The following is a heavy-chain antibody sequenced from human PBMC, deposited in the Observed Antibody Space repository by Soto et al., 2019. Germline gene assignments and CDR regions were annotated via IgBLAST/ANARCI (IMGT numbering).Heavy chain of an antibody. Sequence: QVQLQQWGAGLLKFSETLSLSCAVYGGSFSGYYWSWIRQPPGKGLEWIGEINHSGNTNHNPSLKSRVTISVDTSKIQFSLRLSSVTAADTAMYYCGRDGSWTNLDSWSQGTLVTVSS. V-gene: IGHV4-34*01. CDR3: GRDGSWTNLDS. J-gene: IGHJ4*02. CDR1: GGSFSGYY. CDR2: INHSGNT. D-gene: IGHD3-10*01.